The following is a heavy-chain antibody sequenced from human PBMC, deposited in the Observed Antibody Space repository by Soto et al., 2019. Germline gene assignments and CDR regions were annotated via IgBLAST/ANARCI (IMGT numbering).Heavy chain of an antibody. V-gene: IGHV3-30-3*01. D-gene: IGHD6-19*01. J-gene: IGHJ4*02. CDR1: GFTFSSYA. CDR3: ARPYSSGWYGDLDY. Sequence: GGSLRLSCTASGFTFSSYAMHWVRQAPGKGLEWVAVISYDGSNKYYADSVKGRFTISRDNSKNTMYLQMNSLRVEDTAVYYCARPYSSGWYGDLDYWGQGTLVTVSS. CDR2: ISYDGSNK.